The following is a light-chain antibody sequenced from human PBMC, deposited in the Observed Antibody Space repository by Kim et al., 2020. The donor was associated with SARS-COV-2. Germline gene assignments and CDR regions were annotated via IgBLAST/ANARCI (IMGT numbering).Light chain of an antibody. CDR2: DAS. V-gene: IGKV1-5*01. J-gene: IGKJ1*01. CDR3: QEYKSDSWT. Sequence: GDRVTITCRASQSINIWLAWYQQKPGKAPNLLIYDASILESGVPSRFSGSGSGTQFTITISSLQPDDFATYYCQEYKSDSWTFGQGTKVDIK. CDR1: QSINIW.